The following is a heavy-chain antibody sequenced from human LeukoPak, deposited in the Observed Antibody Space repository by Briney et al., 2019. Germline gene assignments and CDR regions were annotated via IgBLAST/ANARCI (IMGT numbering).Heavy chain of an antibody. CDR1: GLTFSSYG. D-gene: IGHD6-13*01. J-gene: IGHJ4*02. CDR2: IWYDGSNK. Sequence: QAGGSLRLSCAASGLTFSSYGMHWVRQAPGKGLEWVAVIWYDGSNKCYADSVKGRFTISRDNSKNTLYLQMNSLRAEDTAVYYCARDKGSSWQLMDDYWGQGTLVTVSS. CDR3: ARDKGSSWQLMDDY. V-gene: IGHV3-33*01.